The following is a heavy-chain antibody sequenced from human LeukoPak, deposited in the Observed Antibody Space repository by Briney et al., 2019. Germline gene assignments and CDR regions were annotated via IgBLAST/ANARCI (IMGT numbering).Heavy chain of an antibody. J-gene: IGHJ6*02. CDR2: IYPGDSDT. CDR3: ARGGWGSGWYFYYGMDV. D-gene: IGHD6-19*01. V-gene: IGHV5-51*01. Sequence: GESLQISCKGSGYSFTSYWIGWVRQMPGKGLEWMGIIYPGDSDTRYSPSFQGQVTISADKSISTAYLQWSSLKASDTAMYYCARGGWGSGWYFYYGMDVWGQGTTVTVSS. CDR1: GYSFTSYW.